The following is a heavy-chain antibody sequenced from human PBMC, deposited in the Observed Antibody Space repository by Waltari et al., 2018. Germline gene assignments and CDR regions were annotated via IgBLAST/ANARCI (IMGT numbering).Heavy chain of an antibody. V-gene: IGHV3-7*01. CDR2: IKQDGNEK. D-gene: IGHD4-17*01. CDR1: GFTFSSYW. Sequence: EVQLVESGGVLVQPGGSLRLSCAASGFTFSSYWMSWVRQAPGKGLEWVANIKQDGNEKYYVDSVKGRVTISRDNAKNSLYLQMNSLRAEDTAVYYCARDPGVYGGNPPAYYFDYWGQGTLVTVSS. J-gene: IGHJ4*02. CDR3: ARDPGVYGGNPPAYYFDY.